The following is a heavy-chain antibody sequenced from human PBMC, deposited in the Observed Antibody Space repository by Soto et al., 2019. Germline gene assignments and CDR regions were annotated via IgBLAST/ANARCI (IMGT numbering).Heavy chain of an antibody. V-gene: IGHV4-34*01. CDR3: ARVRLCVWGSYFYHYYGMDV. J-gene: IGHJ6*02. Sequence: SETLSLTCAVWGGSFSGYGWSWIRQPPGKGLEWIGEINHSGSTNYNPSLKSRVTISVDTSKNQFSLKLSSVTAADTAVYYCARVRLCVWGSYFYHYYGMDVWGQGTTLTVSS. CDR1: GGSFSGYG. CDR2: INHSGST. D-gene: IGHD3-16*01.